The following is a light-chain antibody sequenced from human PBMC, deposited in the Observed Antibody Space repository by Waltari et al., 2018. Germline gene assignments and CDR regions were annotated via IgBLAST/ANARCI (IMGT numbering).Light chain of an antibody. CDR2: WAS. Sequence: DIVMTQSPDSLPVSLGERAPITCRSSQSVLYSSNNKNYLAWFQQKPGQPPKLLIYWASTRESGVPDRFSGSGSGTDFTLTISSLQAEDVAVYYCQQYLSSPYTFGQGTKLEIK. J-gene: IGKJ2*01. CDR3: QQYLSSPYT. CDR1: QSVLYSSNNKNY. V-gene: IGKV4-1*01.